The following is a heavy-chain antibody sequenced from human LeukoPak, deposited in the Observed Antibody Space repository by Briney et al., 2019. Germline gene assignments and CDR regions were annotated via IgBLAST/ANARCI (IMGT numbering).Heavy chain of an antibody. J-gene: IGHJ4*02. CDR1: AFNSSSFA. CDR3: ARGRYTGYVSGYFDY. CDR2: LSYDGRNE. V-gene: IGHV3-30*04. D-gene: IGHD5-12*01. Sequence: SLTLSSAASAFNSSSFAVHSVRQAPGKMLVWEAALSYDGRNEYYADSVKGPFTISRDNSKNMLYLQMNSLRTDDTAVYYCARGRYTGYVSGYFDYWGQGTLVTVSS.